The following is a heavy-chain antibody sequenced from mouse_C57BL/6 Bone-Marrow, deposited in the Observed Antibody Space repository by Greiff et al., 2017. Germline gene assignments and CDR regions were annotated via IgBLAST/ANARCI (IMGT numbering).Heavy chain of an antibody. CDR3: TLYYYGSSPDAMDY. D-gene: IGHD1-1*01. Sequence: VQLQQSGAELVRPGASVKLSCTASGFNIKDDYMHWVKQRPEQGLEWIGWIDPENGDTEYASKFQGKATITADTSSNTAYLQLSSLTSEDTAVYYCTLYYYGSSPDAMDYWGQGTSVTVSS. CDR1: GFNIKDDY. V-gene: IGHV14-4*01. J-gene: IGHJ4*01. CDR2: IDPENGDT.